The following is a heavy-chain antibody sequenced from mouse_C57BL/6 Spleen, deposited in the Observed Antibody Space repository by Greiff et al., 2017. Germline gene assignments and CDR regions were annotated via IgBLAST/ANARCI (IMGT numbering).Heavy chain of an antibody. CDR2: INPSNGGT. D-gene: IGHD2-4*01. J-gene: IGHJ4*01. V-gene: IGHV1-53*01. CDR1: GYTFTSYW. CDR3: ARRPYDYDDSYYARDY. Sequence: QVQLQQPGPELVKPGASVKLSCKASGYTFTSYWMHWVKQRPGQGLEWIGNINPSNGGTNYNEKFKSKATLTVDKSSSTAYMQLSSLTSEDSAVYYCARRPYDYDDSYYARDYWGQGTSVTVSA.